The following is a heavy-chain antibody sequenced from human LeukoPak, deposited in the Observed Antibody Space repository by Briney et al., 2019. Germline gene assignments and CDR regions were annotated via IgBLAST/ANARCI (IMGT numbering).Heavy chain of an antibody. J-gene: IGHJ6*03. CDR2: IYYRGST. CDR3: ARSDYYDSSGYPGPYYYYYYMDV. CDR1: GGPISSYH. D-gene: IGHD3-22*01. V-gene: IGHV4-59*01. Sequence: PSETLSLTCSVCGGPISSYHWSWIRQPPGKGLEWIGYIYYRGSTNYNPSLKSRVTISVDTSKNQFSLKLSSVTAADTAVYYCARSDYYDSSGYPGPYYYYYYMDVWGKGTTVTVSS.